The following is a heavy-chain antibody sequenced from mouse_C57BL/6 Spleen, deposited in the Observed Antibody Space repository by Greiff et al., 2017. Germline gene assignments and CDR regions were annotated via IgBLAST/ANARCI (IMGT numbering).Heavy chain of an antibody. D-gene: IGHD2-3*01. V-gene: IGHV2-2*01. Sequence: VQLQQSGPGLVQPSQSLSITCTVSGFSLTSYGVHWVRQSPGKGLEWLGVIWSGGNTDYNAAFISRLSISKDNSKSQVFFKMNSLQADDTAIYYCARHDGYFAWFAYWGQGTLVTVSA. CDR2: IWSGGNT. CDR1: GFSLTSYG. CDR3: ARHDGYFAWFAY. J-gene: IGHJ3*01.